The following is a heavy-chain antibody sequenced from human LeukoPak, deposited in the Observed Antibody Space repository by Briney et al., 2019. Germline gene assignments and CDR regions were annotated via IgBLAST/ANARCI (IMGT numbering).Heavy chain of an antibody. CDR1: GFTVSSNY. Sequence: PGGSLRLSCAASGFTVSSNYMSWVRQAPGKGLEWVSVIYSGGSTYYADSVKGRFTISRDNSKNTLYLQMDSLRAEDTAVYYCAKLRVVVVTAILDYWGQGTLVTVSS. CDR2: IYSGGST. V-gene: IGHV3-53*01. D-gene: IGHD2-21*02. CDR3: AKLRVVVVTAILDY. J-gene: IGHJ4*02.